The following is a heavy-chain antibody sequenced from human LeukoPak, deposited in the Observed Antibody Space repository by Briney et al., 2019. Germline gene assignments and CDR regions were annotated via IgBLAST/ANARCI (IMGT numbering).Heavy chain of an antibody. J-gene: IGHJ6*03. CDR1: GFTFSNYW. Sequence: HPGGSLRLSCAASGFTFSNYWMHWVRQAPGKGLVWVSRINSDGSSTSYADSVKGRFTISRDNAKNTLYLQLNSLRAEDTAVYYCARGGFCSGGSCPVDYYYYMDVWGKGTTVTVSS. D-gene: IGHD2-15*01. CDR3: ARGGFCSGGSCPVDYYYYMDV. V-gene: IGHV3-74*01. CDR2: INSDGSST.